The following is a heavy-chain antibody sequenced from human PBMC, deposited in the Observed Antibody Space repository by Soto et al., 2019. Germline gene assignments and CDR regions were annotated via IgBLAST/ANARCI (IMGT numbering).Heavy chain of an antibody. CDR2: ISGSGGST. D-gene: IGHD2-2*01. J-gene: IGHJ4*02. V-gene: IGHV3-23*01. Sequence: GGSLRLSCAASGFTFSSYAMSWVRQAPGKGLEWVSAISGSGGSTYYADSVKGRFTISRDNSKNTLYLQMNSLRAEDTAVYYCAKDPEHIVVVPAAPLFGYWGQGTLVTVSS. CDR1: GFTFSSYA. CDR3: AKDPEHIVVVPAAPLFGY.